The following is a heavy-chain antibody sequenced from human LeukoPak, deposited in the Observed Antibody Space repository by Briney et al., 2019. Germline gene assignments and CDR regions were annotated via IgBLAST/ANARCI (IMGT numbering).Heavy chain of an antibody. CDR3: ATDGHVNCSGGSCYVFPFPDI. V-gene: IGHV1-18*01. D-gene: IGHD2-15*01. CDR1: GYTFTSYG. CDR2: ISAYNGNT. J-gene: IGHJ3*02. Sequence: ASVKVSCKASGYTFTSYGISWVRQAPGQGLEWMGWISAYNGNTNYAQKLQGRVTMTTDTSTSTAYMELRSLRSDDTAVYYCATDGHVNCSGGSCYVFPFPDIWGQGPMVTVSS.